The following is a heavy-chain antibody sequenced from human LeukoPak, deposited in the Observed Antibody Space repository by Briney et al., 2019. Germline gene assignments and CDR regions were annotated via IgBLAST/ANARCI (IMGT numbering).Heavy chain of an antibody. D-gene: IGHD5-24*01. J-gene: IGHJ4*02. CDR2: ISPYNGNT. CDR3: ARDKVEMATIFDY. Sequence: ASVKVSCKASGYTFTRNGISWLRQAPGQGLEWMGWISPYNGNTKYAQELQGRVTMTTDTSTSTAYMELRSLRPDDTAVYYCARDKVEMATIFDYWGQGTLVTVSS. V-gene: IGHV1-18*01. CDR1: GYTFTRNG.